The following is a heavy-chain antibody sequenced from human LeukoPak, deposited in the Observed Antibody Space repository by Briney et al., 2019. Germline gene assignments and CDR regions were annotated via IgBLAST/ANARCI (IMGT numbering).Heavy chain of an antibody. V-gene: IGHV2-70*01. CDR2: IDWDDDK. J-gene: IGHJ4*02. D-gene: IGHD3-10*01. CDR1: GFSLTTSGMC. CDR3: ARMKRITVVRGVNSYFDY. Sequence: SGPPLVKPTQPLTLTYTFSGFSLTTSGMCVSWIRQPPGKALEWLAHIDWDDDKYYSTSLKTRLTISKDTSKNQVVLTMTNMDPVDTATYYCARMKRITVVRGVNSYFDYWGQGTLVTVSS.